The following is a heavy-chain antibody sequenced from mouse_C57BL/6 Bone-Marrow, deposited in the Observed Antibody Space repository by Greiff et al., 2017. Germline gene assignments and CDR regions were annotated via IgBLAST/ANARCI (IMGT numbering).Heavy chain of an antibody. V-gene: IGHV1-58*01. Sequence: EVQLEESGAELVRPGSSVKMSCKTSGYTFTSYGINWVKQRPGQGLEWIGYIYPGNGYTEYNEKFKGKATLTSDTSSSTAYMQLSSLTSEDSAVLGCARDYYGSIQFAYWGQGTLVTVSA. CDR2: IYPGNGYT. J-gene: IGHJ3*01. D-gene: IGHD1-1*01. CDR1: GYTFTSYG. CDR3: ARDYYGSIQFAY.